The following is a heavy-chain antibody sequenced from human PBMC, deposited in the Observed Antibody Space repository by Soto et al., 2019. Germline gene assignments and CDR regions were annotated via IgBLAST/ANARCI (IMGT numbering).Heavy chain of an antibody. Sequence: SVSVSCKASGCTFSSYAISWVRQAPGQGLEWMRGIIPIFGTANYAQKFQGRVTITADESTSPAYMELSSLRSEDTAVYYCASLGSGSYITGVWVMKLWGEG. CDR3: ASLGSGSYITGVWVMKL. V-gene: IGHV1-69*13. CDR1: GCTFSSYA. D-gene: IGHD3-3*01. J-gene: IGHJ3*01. CDR2: IIPIFGTA.